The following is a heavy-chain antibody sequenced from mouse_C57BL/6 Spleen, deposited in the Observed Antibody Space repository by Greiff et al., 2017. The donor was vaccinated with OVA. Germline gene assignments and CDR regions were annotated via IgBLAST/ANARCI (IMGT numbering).Heavy chain of an antibody. D-gene: IGHD1-1*01. CDR3: AGGYYYGSSYFDY. CDR1: GIDFSRYW. CDR2: INPDSSTI. J-gene: IGHJ2*01. Sequence: EASGIDFSRYWMSWVRRAPGKGLEWIGEINPDSSTINYAPSLQDKFIISRDNAKNTLYLQMSKVRSEDTALYYCAGGYYYGSSYFDYWGQGTTLTVSS. V-gene: IGHV4-1*01.